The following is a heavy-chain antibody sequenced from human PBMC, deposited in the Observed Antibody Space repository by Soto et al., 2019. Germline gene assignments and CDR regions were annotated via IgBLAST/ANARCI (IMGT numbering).Heavy chain of an antibody. Sequence: QVQLQESGPGLVKPSQTMSLTCTVSGGSISSGGYYWSWIRQHPGKGLEWIGYIYYSGSTYYNPSLKSRVTISVDTSKNQCSLKLSSVTAADTAVYYCARVVTIFGVVNLSYIDYWGQGTLVTVSS. CDR2: IYYSGST. D-gene: IGHD3-3*01. V-gene: IGHV4-31*03. CDR1: GGSISSGGYY. CDR3: ARVVTIFGVVNLSYIDY. J-gene: IGHJ4*02.